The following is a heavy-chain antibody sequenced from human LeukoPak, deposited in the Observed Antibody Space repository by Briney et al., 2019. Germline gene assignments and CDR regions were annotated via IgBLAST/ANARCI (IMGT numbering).Heavy chain of an antibody. J-gene: IGHJ4*02. D-gene: IGHD6-19*01. CDR2: INPNSGGT. CDR3: ARPNGSGWSSFDY. CDR1: GYTFTGYY. Sequence: ASVKVSCKASGYTFTGYYMHWVRQAPGQGLEWMGRINPNSGGTNYAQKFQGRVTMTRDTSISTAYMELSRLRSDDTAVYYCARPNGSGWSSFDYWGQGTLVTVSS. V-gene: IGHV1-2*06.